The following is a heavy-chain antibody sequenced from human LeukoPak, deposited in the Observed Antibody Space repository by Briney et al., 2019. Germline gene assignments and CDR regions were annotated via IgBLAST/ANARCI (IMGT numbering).Heavy chain of an antibody. J-gene: IGHJ4*02. Sequence: GGSLRLSCAASGFTFSSYWMHWVRQAPGKGLVWVSRINSDGSTTTYADSVKGRFTISRDNAKNTLYLQMNSLRAEDTAVYYCARVSCGGALPFDNWGQGTLVTVSS. CDR1: GFTFSSYW. D-gene: IGHD3-16*01. V-gene: IGHV3-74*01. CDR2: INSDGSTT. CDR3: ARVSCGGALPFDN.